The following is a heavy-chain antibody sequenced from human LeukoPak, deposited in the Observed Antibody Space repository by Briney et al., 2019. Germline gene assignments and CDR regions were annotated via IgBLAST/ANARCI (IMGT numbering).Heavy chain of an antibody. D-gene: IGHD3-10*01. CDR2: MNTSGST. J-gene: IGHJ4*02. CDR1: GESFSGYY. V-gene: IGHV4-34*01. Sequence: PSETLSLTCAVSGESFSGYYWSWIRQPPGKGLEWIGEMNTSGSTKYNPSPKSRVTTSVDMSKNQVSLKLTFVTAVDTAVYYCARGIGSGNEGVYFDNWDQGTLVTVSS. CDR3: ARGIGSGNEGVYFDN.